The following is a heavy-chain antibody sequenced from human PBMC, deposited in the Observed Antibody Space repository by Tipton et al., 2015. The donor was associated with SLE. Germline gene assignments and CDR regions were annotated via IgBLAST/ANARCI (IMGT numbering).Heavy chain of an antibody. V-gene: IGHV4-34*12. CDR2: VFRGGST. CDR1: GDSLSGQC. D-gene: IGHD3-16*01. Sequence: TLSPTCSVYGDSLSGQCWSWIRQPPGKGLEWIGEVFRGGSTNYSPSLESRVTITVDMSRNQFSLRLISVXAADTAVYSCARDLRAIGDRFDPWGQGALVTVSS. CDR3: ARDLRAIGDRFDP. J-gene: IGHJ5*02.